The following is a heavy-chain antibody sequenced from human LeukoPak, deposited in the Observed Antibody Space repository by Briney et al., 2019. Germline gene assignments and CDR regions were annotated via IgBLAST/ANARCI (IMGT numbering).Heavy chain of an antibody. CDR2: IIPIFGTA. CDR1: GGTFSSYA. Sequence: ASVKVSCKASGGTFSSYAISWVRQAPGQGLEWMGGIIPIFGTANYAQKFQGRVTITTDESTSTAYMELSTLRSEDTAVYYCARGGRYSSGWYGEAFDIWGQGTMVTVSS. D-gene: IGHD6-19*01. CDR3: ARGGRYSSGWYGEAFDI. J-gene: IGHJ3*02. V-gene: IGHV1-69*05.